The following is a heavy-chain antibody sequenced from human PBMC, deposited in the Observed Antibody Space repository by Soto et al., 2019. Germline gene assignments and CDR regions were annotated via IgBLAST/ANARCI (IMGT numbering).Heavy chain of an antibody. CDR1: GFTFSSYA. V-gene: IGHV3-48*03. Sequence: GGSLRLSCAASGFTFSSYAMNWVRQAPGKGLEWVSYISSSGSTIYYADSVKGRFTISRDNAKNSLYLQMNSLRAEDTAVYYCARALFKGIYYYYYGMDVWGQGTTVTVSS. CDR3: ARALFKGIYYYYYGMDV. J-gene: IGHJ6*02. D-gene: IGHD3-3*01. CDR2: ISSSGSTI.